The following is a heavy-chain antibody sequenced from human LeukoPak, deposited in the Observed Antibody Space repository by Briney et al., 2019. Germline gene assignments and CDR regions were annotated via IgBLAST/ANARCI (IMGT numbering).Heavy chain of an antibody. V-gene: IGHV1-46*01. Sequence: ASVKVSCKASGYIFTTYNMHWVRQAPGQGLEWMGIINPSGGSTSYAQRFQGRLTVSRDTSTSTVYMELSSLTSEDTAAYYCARGVSGGTGDWFDFWGQGTLVTVSS. CDR2: INPSGGST. D-gene: IGHD3-10*01. CDR3: ARGVSGGTGDWFDF. J-gene: IGHJ5*01. CDR1: GYIFTTYN.